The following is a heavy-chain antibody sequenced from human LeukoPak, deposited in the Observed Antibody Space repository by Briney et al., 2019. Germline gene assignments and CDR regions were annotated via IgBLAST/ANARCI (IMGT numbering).Heavy chain of an antibody. D-gene: IGHD1-1*01. CDR2: INPNSCDT. CDR3: ARSERRLDISHYYYPMDV. J-gene: IGHJ6*02. V-gene: IGHV1-2*02. CDR1: GYTFTDYY. Sequence: ASVKVSCKASGYTFTDYYIHLVRQPPGQALEWMGWINPNSCDTKYPQNFQDRVTMTRDTSTTTAYMDLTRLKSEDTAVYYCARSERRLDISHYYYPMDVWGQGTTVTVSS.